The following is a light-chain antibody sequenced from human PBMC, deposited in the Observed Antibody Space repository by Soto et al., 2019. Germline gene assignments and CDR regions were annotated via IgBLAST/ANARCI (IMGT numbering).Light chain of an antibody. CDR1: QSIGPN. CDR2: RAS. V-gene: IGKV3-15*01. J-gene: IGKJ2*01. Sequence: TQSPDTLSASLGEIVTLSCKASQSIGPNLAWYQQRPGQAPRLLIHRASMRATGVPARFIGRGFGTEFTLTITNLQSEDVAVYFCQQYENWPPYNFGQGTKLDI. CDR3: QQYENWPPYN.